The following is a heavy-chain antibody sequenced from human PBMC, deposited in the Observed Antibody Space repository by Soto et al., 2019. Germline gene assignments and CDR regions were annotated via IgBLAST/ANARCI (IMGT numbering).Heavy chain of an antibody. Sequence: PSETLSLTCTVSGVSISNYYWSWIRQPAGKGLEWIGRIYTSGSSNYNPSLKSRVTMSVDTSKNQFSLKLSSVTAADTAVYYCARSYYYDTSPYGLDVWGQGTTVTVSS. CDR1: GVSISNYY. CDR2: IYTSGSS. V-gene: IGHV4-4*07. J-gene: IGHJ6*02. D-gene: IGHD3-22*01. CDR3: ARSYYYDTSPYGLDV.